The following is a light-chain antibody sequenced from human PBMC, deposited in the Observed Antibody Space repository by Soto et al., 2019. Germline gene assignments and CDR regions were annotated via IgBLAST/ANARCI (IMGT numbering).Light chain of an antibody. J-gene: IGKJ3*01. CDR1: QSVTSSY. Sequence: EIVLTQAPGTVSLSPGERATLSCRASQSVTSSYLAWYQQKPGQAPSLLIYGASSRAPGFPDRFSGSGSGTDFTLTISRLEPEDFAVYFCQQYGSSPFTFGPGTKVDIK. CDR3: QQYGSSPFT. CDR2: GAS. V-gene: IGKV3-20*01.